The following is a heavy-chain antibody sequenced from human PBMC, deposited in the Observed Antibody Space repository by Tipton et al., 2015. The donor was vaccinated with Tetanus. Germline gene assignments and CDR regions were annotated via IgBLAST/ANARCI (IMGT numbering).Heavy chain of an antibody. CDR3: ARDQGGGRVARLNWFGP. V-gene: IGHV4-31*03. Sequence: TLSLTCSVSGASISSGGYFWNWIRHRPGKGLEWIGYIYYRGSTFYNPSLKSRVNISVDTSKNQFSLRLTSVTAADTAVYYCARDQGGGRVARLNWFGPWGQGTLVTVSS. J-gene: IGHJ5*02. D-gene: IGHD3-16*01. CDR1: GASISSGGYF. CDR2: IYYRGST.